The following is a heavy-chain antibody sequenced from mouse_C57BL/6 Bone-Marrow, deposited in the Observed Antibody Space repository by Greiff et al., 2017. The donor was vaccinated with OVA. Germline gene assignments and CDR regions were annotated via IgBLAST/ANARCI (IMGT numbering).Heavy chain of an antibody. J-gene: IGHJ3*01. CDR2: IDPSDSYT. CDR3: AREGATVRGSFAY. Sequence: QVQLQQSGAELVKPGASVKLSCKASGYTFTSYWMQWVKQRPGQGLEWIGEIDPSDSYTNYNQKFKGKATLTVDTSSSTAYMQLSSLTSEDSAVYYCAREGATVRGSFAYWGQGTLVTVSA. D-gene: IGHD1-1*01. V-gene: IGHV1-50*01. CDR1: GYTFTSYW.